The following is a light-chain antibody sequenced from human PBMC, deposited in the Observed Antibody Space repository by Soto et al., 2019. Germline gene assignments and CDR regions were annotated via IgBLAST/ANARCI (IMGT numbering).Light chain of an antibody. Sequence: ALQVTQSPSSLSSCVGYSFTITFPTSQGISSALGWYQKTPGKVPKLLIYAASTLQSGVPSRFSGSGSGTHFTLTISSLQPEDFAPYYCQHANTLPLTFGQGTRLEIK. J-gene: IGKJ5*01. CDR2: AAS. V-gene: IGKV1-6*02. CDR1: QGISSA. CDR3: QHANTLPLT.